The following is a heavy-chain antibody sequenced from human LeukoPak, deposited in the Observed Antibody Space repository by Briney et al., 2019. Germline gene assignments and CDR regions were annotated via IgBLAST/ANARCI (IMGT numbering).Heavy chain of an antibody. V-gene: IGHV3-23*01. CDR3: AKDYRYYDSSGYYGLFDY. D-gene: IGHD3-22*01. J-gene: IGHJ4*02. Sequence: GGSLRLSCAASGFTFSDYYMSWVRQAPGKGLEWVSAISGSGGSTYYADSVKGRFTISRDNSKNTLYLQMNSLRAEDTAVYYCAKDYRYYDSSGYYGLFDYWGQGTLVTVSS. CDR1: GFTFSDYY. CDR2: ISGSGGST.